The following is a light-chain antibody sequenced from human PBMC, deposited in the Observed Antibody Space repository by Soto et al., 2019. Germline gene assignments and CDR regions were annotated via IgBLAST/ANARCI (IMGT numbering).Light chain of an antibody. CDR3: QRGGNLPLFT. Sequence: DIQMPQSPSTLSASVGDRVTITCRASQSISHFLAWYQQKPGKVPKLLIYDASNLGSGVPSRFSGSGSGTDFTLTIIGLQPEDFSTCYCQRGGNLPLFTFGPGTKVEFK. V-gene: IGKV1-5*01. CDR1: QSISHF. CDR2: DAS. J-gene: IGKJ3*01.